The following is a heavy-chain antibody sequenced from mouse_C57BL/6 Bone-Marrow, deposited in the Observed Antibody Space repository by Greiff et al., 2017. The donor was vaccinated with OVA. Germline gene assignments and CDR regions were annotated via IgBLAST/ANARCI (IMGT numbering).Heavy chain of an antibody. CDR3: ARETVVPIFGYLDV. Sequence: QVQLQQSGAELVRPGASVKLSCKASGYTFTDYYINWVKQRPGQGLEWIARIYPGSGNTYYNEKFKGKATLTAEKSSSTAYMQLSSLTSEDSAVYFCARETVVPIFGYLDVGGTGTAVTVSS. CDR1: GYTFTDYY. CDR2: IYPGSGNT. D-gene: IGHD2-12*01. V-gene: IGHV1-76*01. J-gene: IGHJ1*03.